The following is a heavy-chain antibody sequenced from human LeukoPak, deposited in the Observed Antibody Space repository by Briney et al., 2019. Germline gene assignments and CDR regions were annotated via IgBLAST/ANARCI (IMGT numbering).Heavy chain of an antibody. Sequence: SETLSLTCTVSGYSISSGHYWGWIRQPPGKGLEWIGSISQSGTTYYNPSLKSRVTISVDTSKNQFSLKLSSVTAAGTAVYYCARDDYNNYDIFDFWGQGTMVTVSS. D-gene: IGHD4-11*01. V-gene: IGHV4-38-2*02. CDR3: ARDDYNNYDIFDF. CDR1: GYSISSGHY. J-gene: IGHJ3*01. CDR2: ISQSGTT.